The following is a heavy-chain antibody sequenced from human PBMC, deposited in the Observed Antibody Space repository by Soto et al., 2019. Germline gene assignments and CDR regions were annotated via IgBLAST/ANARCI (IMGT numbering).Heavy chain of an antibody. D-gene: IGHD4-17*01. Sequence: GGSLRLSCAASGFTFSGSAMHWVRQASGKGLEWVGRIRSKANSYATAYAASVKGRFTISRDDSKNTAYLQMNSLKTEDTAVYYCTSASGLDDYGDLIGYAFDIWDQGTMVTVSS. V-gene: IGHV3-73*01. CDR3: TSASGLDDYGDLIGYAFDI. CDR1: GFTFSGSA. J-gene: IGHJ3*02. CDR2: IRSKANSYAT.